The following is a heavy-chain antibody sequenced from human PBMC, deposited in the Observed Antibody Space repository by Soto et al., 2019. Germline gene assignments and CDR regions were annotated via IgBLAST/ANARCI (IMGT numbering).Heavy chain of an antibody. CDR2: IYYSGST. V-gene: IGHV4-59*08. D-gene: IGHD5-12*01. CDR3: ASRHGSSFDY. CDR1: GGSISSYY. Sequence: QVQLQESGPGLVKPSETLSLTCTVSGGSISSYYWSWIRQPPGKGLEWIGYIYYSGSTNYNPALKRRATTPVDTSKTQFSLKRSSVTAADTAVHYCASRHGSSFDYWGQGTLVTVSS. J-gene: IGHJ4*02.